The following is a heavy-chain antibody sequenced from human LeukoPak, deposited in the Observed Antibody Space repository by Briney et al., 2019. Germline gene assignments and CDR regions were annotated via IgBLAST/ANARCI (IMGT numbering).Heavy chain of an antibody. CDR3: ARGELGYCSSTSCYHYYYYYMDV. CDR2: INPNSGGT. V-gene: IGHV1-2*02. Sequence: ASVKVSCTASGYTFTGYYIHWVRQAPGQGLEWMGWINPNSGGTNYAQKFQGRVTMTRDTSISTAYMELSRLRSDGTAVYYCARGELGYCSSTSCYHYYYYYMDVWGKGTTVTVSS. CDR1: GYTFTGYY. J-gene: IGHJ6*03. D-gene: IGHD2-2*01.